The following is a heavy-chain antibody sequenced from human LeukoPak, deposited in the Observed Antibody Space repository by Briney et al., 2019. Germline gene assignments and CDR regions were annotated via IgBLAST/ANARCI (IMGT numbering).Heavy chain of an antibody. CDR1: GGSISSYY. Sequence: SETLSLTCTVSGGSISSYYWSWIRQPPGKGLEWIGYIYYSGSTNYNPSLESRVTISVDTSKNQFSLKLSSVTAADTAVYYCARDDGITGTTFDYWGQGTLVTVSS. CDR3: ARDDGITGTTFDY. CDR2: IYYSGST. V-gene: IGHV4-59*01. D-gene: IGHD1-20*01. J-gene: IGHJ4*02.